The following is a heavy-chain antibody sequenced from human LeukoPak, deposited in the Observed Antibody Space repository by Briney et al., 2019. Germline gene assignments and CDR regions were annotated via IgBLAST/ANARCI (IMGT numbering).Heavy chain of an antibody. CDR1: GFTFYDYG. Sequence: GGSLRLFCAAPGFTFYDYGMSWVRQAPGKGLEWVSGINWNGGSTGYADSVKGRFTISRDNAKNSLYLQMNSLRAEDTALYYCARDLPYSSSWYYFDYWGQGTLVTVSS. V-gene: IGHV3-20*04. D-gene: IGHD6-13*01. CDR2: INWNGGST. J-gene: IGHJ4*02. CDR3: ARDLPYSSSWYYFDY.